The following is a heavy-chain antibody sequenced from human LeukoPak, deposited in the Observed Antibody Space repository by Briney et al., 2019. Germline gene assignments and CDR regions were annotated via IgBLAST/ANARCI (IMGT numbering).Heavy chain of an antibody. CDR3: ARLELGPYYFDY. J-gene: IGHJ4*02. D-gene: IGHD1-7*01. CDR2: MYHSGST. V-gene: IGHV4-39*01. Sequence: SETLSLTCTVSGGSISSRSYYWGWIRQPPGKGLEWIGSMYHSGSTCYNPSLKSRVTISVDTSKNQFSLKLSSVTAADTAVYYCARLELGPYYFDYWGQGILVTVSS. CDR1: GGSISSRSYY.